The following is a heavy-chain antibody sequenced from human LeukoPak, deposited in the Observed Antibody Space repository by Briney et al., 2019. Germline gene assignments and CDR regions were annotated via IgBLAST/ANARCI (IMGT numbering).Heavy chain of an antibody. V-gene: IGHV4-34*01. CDR3: ASSSSWYGSWDY. CDR2: INHSGST. Sequence: SETLSLTCAVYGGSFSGYYWSWIRQPPGKGLEWIGEINHSGSTNYNPSLKSRVTISVDTSKNQFSLKLSSVTAADTAVYYCASSSSWYGSWDYWGQGTLVTVSS. J-gene: IGHJ4*02. D-gene: IGHD6-13*01. CDR1: GGSFSGYY.